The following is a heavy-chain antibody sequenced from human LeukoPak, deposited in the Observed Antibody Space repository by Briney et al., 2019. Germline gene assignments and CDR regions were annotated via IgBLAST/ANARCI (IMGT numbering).Heavy chain of an antibody. CDR1: GGSFSGYY. V-gene: IGHV4-34*01. CDR3: ARGTPRFDS. D-gene: IGHD2-15*01. J-gene: IGHJ3*01. CDR2: INHSGST. Sequence: SETLSLTCAVYGGSFSGYYWSWSRQPPGKGLEWIGEINHSGSTNYNPSLKSRATISVDTSINQFSLKLNSLTAADTAIYYCARGTPRFDSWSQGTMVTVS.